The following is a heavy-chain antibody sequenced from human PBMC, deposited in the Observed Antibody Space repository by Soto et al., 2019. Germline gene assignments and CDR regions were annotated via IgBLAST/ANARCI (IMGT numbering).Heavy chain of an antibody. J-gene: IGHJ6*01. D-gene: IGHD3-3*01. CDR3: ARGSGFYQVESGLRESTTVAAV. Sequence: SETLSLTCTVSGGSVSSGSYYWSWIRKPPGKGLEWIGYIYYSGSTNYNPSLKSRVTISVDTSKNQFSLQLRSGPAAAPAVYYCARGSGFYQVESGLRESTTVAAVRG. CDR1: GGSVSSGSYY. V-gene: IGHV4-61*01. CDR2: IYYSGST.